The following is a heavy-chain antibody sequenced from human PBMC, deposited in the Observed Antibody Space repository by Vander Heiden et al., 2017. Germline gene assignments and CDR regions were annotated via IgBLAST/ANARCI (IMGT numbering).Heavy chain of an antibody. CDR3: ARDRIAVAGTTGNAFDI. V-gene: IGHV1-2*02. Sequence: QVQLVQSGAEVKKPGASVKVSCKASGYTFTGHYLHWVRQAPGQGLEWMGWINPNSGGTNYAQKFQGRVTMTRDTSISTAYMELSRLRSDDTAVYYCARDRIAVAGTTGNAFDIWGQGTMVTVSS. J-gene: IGHJ3*02. D-gene: IGHD6-19*01. CDR2: INPNSGGT. CDR1: GYTFTGHY.